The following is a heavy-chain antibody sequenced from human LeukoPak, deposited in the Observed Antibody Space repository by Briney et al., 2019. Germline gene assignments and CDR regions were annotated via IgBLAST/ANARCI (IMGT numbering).Heavy chain of an antibody. CDR3: ARGDVTKIAGLDP. Sequence: GESLKISCKGSGYSFTNYWIGWVRQLPGKGLEWMGIIYPGDSDTTYSPSFQGQVTISADKSISTAYLQWSSLKASDTAMYYCARGDVTKIAGLDPWGQGTLVTVSS. CDR1: GYSFTNYW. J-gene: IGHJ5*02. CDR2: IYPGDSDT. V-gene: IGHV5-51*01. D-gene: IGHD6-13*01.